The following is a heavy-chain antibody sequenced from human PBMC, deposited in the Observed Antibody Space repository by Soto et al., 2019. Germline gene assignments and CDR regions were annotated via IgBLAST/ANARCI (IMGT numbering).Heavy chain of an antibody. J-gene: IGHJ6*02. CDR2: IIPIFGTA. Sequence: QVQLAQSGAEVKKPGSSVKVSCKASGGTFSTYAISWVRQAPGQGLEWVGGIIPIFGTANYAQKFQGRVTITADESTSTAYMELSSLRSEDTAVYYCARAAYSYGTAYLSYYYGMDVWGQGTTVTVSS. D-gene: IGHD5-18*01. CDR3: ARAAYSYGTAYLSYYYGMDV. V-gene: IGHV1-69*01. CDR1: GGTFSTYA.